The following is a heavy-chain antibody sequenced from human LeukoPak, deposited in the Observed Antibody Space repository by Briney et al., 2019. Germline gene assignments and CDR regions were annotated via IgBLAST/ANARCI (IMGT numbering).Heavy chain of an antibody. CDR2: ISYDTTNK. J-gene: IGHJ4*01. CDR3: ARDQDVAAAGTWGSIDY. CDR1: GFTFSNYG. V-gene: IGHV3-30*03. D-gene: IGHD6-13*01. Sequence: QPGRSLRLSCAASGFTFSNYGIHWVRQAPGKGLEWVAVISYDTTNKYYTDSVKGRFTISRDNSKNTLYLQMNSLRAEDTAVYYCARDQDVAAAGTWGSIDYXXXGTLVTVSS.